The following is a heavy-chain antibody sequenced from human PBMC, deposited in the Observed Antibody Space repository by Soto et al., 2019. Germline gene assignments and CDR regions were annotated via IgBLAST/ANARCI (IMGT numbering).Heavy chain of an antibody. Sequence: SVKVSCKASGGTFSSYAISWVRQAPGQGLEWMGGIIPIFGTANYAQKFQGRVTITADKSTSTAYMELSSLRSEDTAVYYCARSQTYYYDSSGYSEGFFDYWGQGTLVTVSS. CDR3: ARSQTYYYDSSGYSEGFFDY. CDR1: GGTFSSYA. J-gene: IGHJ4*02. V-gene: IGHV1-69*06. CDR2: IIPIFGTA. D-gene: IGHD3-22*01.